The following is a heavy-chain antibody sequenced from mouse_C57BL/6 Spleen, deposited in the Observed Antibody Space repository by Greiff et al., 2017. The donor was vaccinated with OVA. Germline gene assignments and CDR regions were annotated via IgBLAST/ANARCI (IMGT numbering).Heavy chain of an antibody. V-gene: IGHV5-6*01. CDR3: ARAGYDYDAFDY. CDR2: ISSGGSYT. CDR1: GFTFSSYG. J-gene: IGHJ2*01. Sequence: EVKLVESGGDLVKPGGSLKLSCAASGFTFSSYGMSWVRQTPDKRLEWVATISSGGSYTYYPDSVKGRFTISRDNAKNTLYLQMSSLKSEDTAMYYCARAGYDYDAFDYWGQGTTLTVSS. D-gene: IGHD2-4*01.